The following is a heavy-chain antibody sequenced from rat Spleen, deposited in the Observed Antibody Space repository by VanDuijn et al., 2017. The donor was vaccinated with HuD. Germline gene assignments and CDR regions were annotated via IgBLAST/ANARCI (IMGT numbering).Heavy chain of an antibody. D-gene: IGHD1-6*01. CDR2: ISPSGGTT. J-gene: IGHJ2*01. Sequence: EVQVVESGGGLVQPKESLKISCAASGFTFSNNAMYWVRQAPGKGLEWVASISPSGGTTHYRDSVKGRFTISRDNAKSTLYLQMNSLRSEETATYYCARGGFFRYWGQGVMVTVSS. CDR1: GFTFSNNA. V-gene: IGHV5-19*01. CDR3: ARGGFFRY.